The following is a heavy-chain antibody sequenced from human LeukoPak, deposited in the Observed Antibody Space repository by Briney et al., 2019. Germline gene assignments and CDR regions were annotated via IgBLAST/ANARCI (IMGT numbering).Heavy chain of an antibody. CDR1: EFTFSAFW. J-gene: IGHJ3*02. D-gene: IGHD2-15*01. CDR2: IKSKTDGGTT. V-gene: IGHV3-15*01. Sequence: GSLRLSCAASEFTFSAFWMSWVRQAPGKGLEWVGRIKSKTDGGTTDYAAPVKGRFTIPRDDSKNTLYLQMNSLKTEDTAVYYCTRHCSGGSCVLAFDIWGQGTMVTVSS. CDR3: TRHCSGGSCVLAFDI.